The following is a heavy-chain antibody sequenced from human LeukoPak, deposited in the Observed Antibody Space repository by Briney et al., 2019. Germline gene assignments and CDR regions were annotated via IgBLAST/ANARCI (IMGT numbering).Heavy chain of an antibody. D-gene: IGHD6-13*01. CDR1: GFTFDDYG. Sequence: PGGSLRLSCAASGFTFDDYGMSWVRQAPGKGLEWVSGINWNGGSTGYADSVKGRFTISRDNSKNTLYLQMSSLRGEDTAVYYCAKEHSSSWPSVGYFDYWGQGTLVTVSS. J-gene: IGHJ4*02. V-gene: IGHV3-20*04. CDR3: AKEHSSSWPSVGYFDY. CDR2: INWNGGST.